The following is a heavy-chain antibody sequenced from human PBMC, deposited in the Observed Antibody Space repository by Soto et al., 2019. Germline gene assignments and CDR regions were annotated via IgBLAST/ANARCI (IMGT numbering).Heavy chain of an antibody. V-gene: IGHV1-69*12. CDR3: AGVWIQQLVLWDWFDP. D-gene: IGHD5-18*01. Sequence: QVQLVQSGAEVKKPGSSVKVSCKASGGTFSSYAISWVRQAPGQGLEWMGGIIPIFGTANYAQKFQGRVTITADESTSKAYMGLSSLRSEDTAVYYCAGVWIQQLVLWDWFDPWGQGTLVTVSS. CDR1: GGTFSSYA. CDR2: IIPIFGTA. J-gene: IGHJ5*02.